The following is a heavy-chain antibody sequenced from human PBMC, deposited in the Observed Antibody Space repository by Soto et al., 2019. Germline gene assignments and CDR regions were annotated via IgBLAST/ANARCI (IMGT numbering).Heavy chain of an antibody. CDR3: AKDHAATMLYYVDH. CDR2: ISDSGGTT. D-gene: IGHD6-25*01. Sequence: PGGSLRLSCAASGFTFSSYAMSWVRQAPGKGLEWGSGISDSGGTTYYADSVKGRFTISRDNSKNTVYLQMNSLTAEDTAVYYCAKDHAATMLYYVDHWGQGILVTVSS. V-gene: IGHV3-23*01. CDR1: GFTFSSYA. J-gene: IGHJ4*02.